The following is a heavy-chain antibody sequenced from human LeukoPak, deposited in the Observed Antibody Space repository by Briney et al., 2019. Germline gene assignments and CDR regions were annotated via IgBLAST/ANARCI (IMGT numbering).Heavy chain of an antibody. D-gene: IGHD2/OR15-2a*01. CDR1: GFTVSSNY. Sequence: GGSLRLSCAASGFTVSSNYMSWVRQAPGKGLEWVSVFYSGGSTYYADSVKGRFTISRDNSKNTLYLQMNSLRAEDTAVYYCARGNMDDPIDYWGQGTLVTVSS. J-gene: IGHJ4*02. V-gene: IGHV3-53*01. CDR3: ARGNMDDPIDY. CDR2: FYSGGST.